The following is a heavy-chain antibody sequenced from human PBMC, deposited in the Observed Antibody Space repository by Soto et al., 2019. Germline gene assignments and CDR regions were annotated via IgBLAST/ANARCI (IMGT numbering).Heavy chain of an antibody. V-gene: IGHV4-31*03. Sequence: QVQLQESGPGLVKPTQTLSLTCTVSGGSISSGGYYWSWIRQHPGKGLEWIGYIYHSGSTYYNPSLKVRVTVSVATSKNQFSLKLSSVTAADTAVYYCASEAAGILNWFDPWGQGTLVTVSS. CDR2: IYHSGST. D-gene: IGHD6-25*01. CDR3: ASEAAGILNWFDP. CDR1: GGSISSGGYY. J-gene: IGHJ5*02.